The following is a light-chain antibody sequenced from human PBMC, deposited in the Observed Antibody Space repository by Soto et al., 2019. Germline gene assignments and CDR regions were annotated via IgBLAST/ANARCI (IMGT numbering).Light chain of an antibody. CDR3: QQRSNWPPGIT. CDR2: GAS. Sequence: EIVLTQSPGTLSLSPGERATLSCRASQSVSSSYLAWYQQKPGQAPRLLIYGASGRATGIPDRFSGSGSGTDFTLPISSLEPEDFAVYYCQQRSNWPPGITFGQGTRLEIK. CDR1: QSVSSSY. J-gene: IGKJ5*01. V-gene: IGKV3D-20*02.